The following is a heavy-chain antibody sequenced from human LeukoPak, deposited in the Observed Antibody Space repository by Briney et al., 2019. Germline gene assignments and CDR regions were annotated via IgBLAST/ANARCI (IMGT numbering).Heavy chain of an antibody. Sequence: SETLSLTCAVYGGSFSGYYWSWIRQPPGKGLEWIGEINHSGSTNYNPSLKSRVTISVGTSKNQFSLKLSSVTAADTAVYCCANRSYGYGYWGQGTLVTVSS. D-gene: IGHD5-18*01. CDR2: INHSGST. CDR1: GGSFSGYY. J-gene: IGHJ4*02. CDR3: ANRSYGYGY. V-gene: IGHV4-34*01.